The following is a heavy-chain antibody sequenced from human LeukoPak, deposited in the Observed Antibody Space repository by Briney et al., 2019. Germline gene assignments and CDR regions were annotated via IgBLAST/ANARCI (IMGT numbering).Heavy chain of an antibody. D-gene: IGHD2-2*01. V-gene: IGHV4-59*01. Sequence: SETLSLTCTVSGGSISSYYWSWIRQPPGKGLEWIGYIYYGGSTNYNPSLKSRVTISVDTSKNQFSLKLSSVTAADTAVYYCARGYCSSTSCPFDYWGQGTLVTVSS. J-gene: IGHJ4*02. CDR1: GGSISSYY. CDR3: ARGYCSSTSCPFDY. CDR2: IYYGGST.